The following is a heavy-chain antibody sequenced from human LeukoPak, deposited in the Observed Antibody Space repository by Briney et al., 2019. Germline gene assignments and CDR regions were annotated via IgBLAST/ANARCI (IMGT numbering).Heavy chain of an antibody. CDR1: GFTFSSYS. D-gene: IGHD3-10*01. V-gene: IGHV3-21*04. CDR3: AKTSAGIRGGYFDY. J-gene: IGHJ4*02. CDR2: ISSSSSYI. Sequence: GGSLRLSCAASGFTFSSYSMNWVRQAPGKGLEWVSSISSSSSYIYYADSVKGRFTISRDNSKNTLFLQMSSLRAEDTAVYYRAKTSAGIRGGYFDYWGKGTLVTVSS.